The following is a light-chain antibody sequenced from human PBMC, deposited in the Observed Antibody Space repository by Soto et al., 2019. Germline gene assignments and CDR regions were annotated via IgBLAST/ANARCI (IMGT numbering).Light chain of an antibody. Sequence: EIVLTQSPGTLSLSPGERATLSCRASQSVSSSYLAWYQQKPGQAPRLLIYGASSRATGIPDRFRGSGSGTDFPPTISRLEPEDFAVYYCQQYGSSPLLTFGGGTKVEIK. CDR1: QSVSSSY. J-gene: IGKJ4*01. CDR3: QQYGSSPLLT. CDR2: GAS. V-gene: IGKV3-20*01.